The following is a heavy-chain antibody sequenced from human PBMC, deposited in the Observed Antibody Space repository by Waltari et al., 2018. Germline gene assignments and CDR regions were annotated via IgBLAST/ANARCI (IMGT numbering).Heavy chain of an antibody. J-gene: IGHJ4*02. CDR2: SNHSGST. CDR1: GGSFSGYY. D-gene: IGHD6-19*01. CDR3: ARETVAGTIFDY. Sequence: QVQLQQWGAGLLKPSETLSLTCAVYGGSFSGYYWSWIRQPPGKGLEWIGESNHSGSTNYNPSLKSRVTISVDTSKNQFSLKLSSVTAADTAVYYCARETVAGTIFDYWGQGTLVTVSS. V-gene: IGHV4-34*01.